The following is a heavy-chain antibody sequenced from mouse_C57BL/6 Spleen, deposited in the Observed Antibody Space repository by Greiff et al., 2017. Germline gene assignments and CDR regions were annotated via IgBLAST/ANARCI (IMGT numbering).Heavy chain of an antibody. CDR2: IYPGDGDT. Sequence: QVQLQESGPELVKPGASVKISCKASGYAFSSSWMNWVKQRPGQGLEWIGRIYPGDGDTNYNGKFKGKATLTADKSSSTAYMQLSSLTSEDSAVYFCARTLYYDYDGGLAYWGQGTLVTVSA. J-gene: IGHJ3*01. V-gene: IGHV1-82*01. D-gene: IGHD2-4*01. CDR3: ARTLYYDYDGGLAY. CDR1: GYAFSSSW.